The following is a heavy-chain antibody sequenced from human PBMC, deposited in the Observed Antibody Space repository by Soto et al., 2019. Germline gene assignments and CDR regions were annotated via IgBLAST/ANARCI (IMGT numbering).Heavy chain of an antibody. D-gene: IGHD6-13*01. Sequence: GGSLRLSCAASGFTFSSYEMNWVRQAPGKGLEWVSYISSSGSTIYYADSVKGRFTISRDNAKNSLYLQMNSLRAEDTAVYYCARERGQQLDAFDIWGQGTMVTVSS. J-gene: IGHJ3*02. CDR1: GFTFSSYE. CDR3: ARERGQQLDAFDI. CDR2: ISSSGSTI. V-gene: IGHV3-48*03.